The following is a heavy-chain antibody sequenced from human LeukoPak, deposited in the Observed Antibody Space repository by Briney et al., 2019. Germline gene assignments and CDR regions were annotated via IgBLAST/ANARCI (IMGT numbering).Heavy chain of an antibody. D-gene: IGHD4-11*01. CDR1: GGSFSGYY. V-gene: IGHV4-34*01. Sequence: ASETLSLTYAVYGGSFSGYYWSWIRQPPGKGLEWIGEINHSGSTNYNPSLKSRVTISVDTSKNQFSLKLSSVTAADTAVYYCARRIELDYSNYGYYFDYWGRGTLVTVSS. J-gene: IGHJ4*02. CDR2: INHSGST. CDR3: ARRIELDYSNYGYYFDY.